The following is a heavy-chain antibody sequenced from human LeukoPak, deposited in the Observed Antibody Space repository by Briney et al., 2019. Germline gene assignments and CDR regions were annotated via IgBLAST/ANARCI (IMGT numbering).Heavy chain of an antibody. D-gene: IGHD3-22*01. CDR2: IYHSGRT. CDR1: GVSTSGDGFY. CDR3: AREIHYYDCSGRRWDWFDP. V-gene: IGHV4-31*03. Sequence: SETLSLTCTVSGVSTSGDGFYWSWIRQHPGKGLEWIGYIYHSGRTHYNPSLKSRVAISVDTPKNQLSLRLNSVTAADTAVYYCAREIHYYDCSGRRWDWFDPWGQGTLVTVSS. J-gene: IGHJ5*02.